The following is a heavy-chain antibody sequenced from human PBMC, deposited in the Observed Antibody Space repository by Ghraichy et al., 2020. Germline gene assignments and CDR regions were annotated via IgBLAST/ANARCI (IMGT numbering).Heavy chain of an antibody. V-gene: IGHV3-30*04. CDR1: GFTFSSYA. CDR2: ISYDGSNK. Sequence: GGSLRLSCAASGFTFSSYAMHWVRQAPGKGLEWVAVISYDGSNKYYADSVKGRFTISRDNSKNTLYLQMNSLRAEDTAVYYCARANSGSYYDYFDYWGQGTLVTVSS. CDR3: ARANSGSYYDYFDY. J-gene: IGHJ4*02. D-gene: IGHD1-26*01.